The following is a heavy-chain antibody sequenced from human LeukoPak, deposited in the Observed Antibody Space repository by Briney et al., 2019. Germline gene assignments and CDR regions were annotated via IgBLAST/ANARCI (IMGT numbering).Heavy chain of an antibody. J-gene: IGHJ4*02. CDR3: ARDRLVGGIAVAGIDY. D-gene: IGHD6-19*01. V-gene: IGHV1-8*01. CDR1: GYTFTSYD. Sequence: ASVKVSCKASGYTFTSYDINWVRQATGQGLEWMGWMNPNSGNTGYAQKFQGRVTMTRNTSISTAYMELSSLRSEDTAVYYCARDRLVGGIAVAGIDYWGQGTLVTVSS. CDR2: MNPNSGNT.